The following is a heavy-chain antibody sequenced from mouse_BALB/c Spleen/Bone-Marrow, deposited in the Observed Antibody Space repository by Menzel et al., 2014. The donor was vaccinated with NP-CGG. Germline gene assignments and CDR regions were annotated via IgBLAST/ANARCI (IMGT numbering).Heavy chain of an antibody. Sequence: EVNVVESGGGLVKPGGSLKLSCAASGFTFNNYAMSWVRQTPDKRLEWVASISSGGDTFYSDTVKGRFTISGDSARNILYLQMSSLMSEDTALYYCARGLYYGFEGYAMDYWGQGTSVTVSS. CDR3: ARGLYYGFEGYAMDY. CDR1: GFTFNNYA. V-gene: IGHV5-6-5*01. D-gene: IGHD2-2*01. CDR2: ISSGGDT. J-gene: IGHJ4*01.